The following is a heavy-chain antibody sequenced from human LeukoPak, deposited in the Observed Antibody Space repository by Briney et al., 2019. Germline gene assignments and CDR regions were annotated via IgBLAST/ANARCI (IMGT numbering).Heavy chain of an antibody. Sequence: GGSLRLSCAASEFTFSSYGMHWVRQAPGKGLEWGAFIQYDGSYKDYGDSVKGRFTISRGNSKNTLYLQMNSLRAEDTAVYFCAKDVVGQQWPENYWGQGTLVTVSS. J-gene: IGHJ4*02. CDR3: AKDVVGQQWPENY. CDR1: EFTFSSYG. D-gene: IGHD6-19*01. V-gene: IGHV3-30*02. CDR2: IQYDGSYK.